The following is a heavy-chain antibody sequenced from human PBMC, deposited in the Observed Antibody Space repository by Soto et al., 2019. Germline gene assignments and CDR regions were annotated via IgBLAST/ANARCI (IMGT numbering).Heavy chain of an antibody. Sequence: EVQLVQSGAEVKKPGESLRISCKGSGYSFTSYWISWVRQMPGKGLEWMGRIDPSDSYTNYSPSFQGHVTISADKSISTAYLQWSSLKASDTAMYYCARQGITIFGVVVDAFDIWGQGTMVTVSS. D-gene: IGHD3-3*01. CDR3: ARQGITIFGVVVDAFDI. J-gene: IGHJ3*02. CDR1: GYSFTSYW. V-gene: IGHV5-10-1*03. CDR2: IDPSDSYT.